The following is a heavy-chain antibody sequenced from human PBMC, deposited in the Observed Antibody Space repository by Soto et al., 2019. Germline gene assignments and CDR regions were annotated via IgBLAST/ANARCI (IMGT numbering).Heavy chain of an antibody. D-gene: IGHD3-10*01. Sequence: SVKVSCKASGGTFSSYAISWVRQAPGQGLEWMGGIIPIFGTANYAQKFQGRVTITADESTSTAYMELSSLRSEDTAAYYCARGGPTGGDFDYWGQGTLVTVSS. J-gene: IGHJ4*02. CDR3: ARGGPTGGDFDY. CDR2: IIPIFGTA. CDR1: GGTFSSYA. V-gene: IGHV1-69*13.